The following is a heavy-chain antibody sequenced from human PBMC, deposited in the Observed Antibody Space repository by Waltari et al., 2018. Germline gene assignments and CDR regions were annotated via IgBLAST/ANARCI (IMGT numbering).Heavy chain of an antibody. Sequence: QVQLVQSGAEVKKPGASVKVSCKASGYTFTDFFIHWVRQAPGQGLEWMGRINPKSGDTSYAQRFQGRVTMTGDTSINTAYMEFAGLGSDDTAIYYCARSGGGTTTFGVAEWGQGSLVTVSS. CDR3: ARSGGGTTTFGVAE. V-gene: IGHV1-2*06. J-gene: IGHJ4*02. CDR1: GYTFTDFF. D-gene: IGHD3-3*01. CDR2: INPKSGDT.